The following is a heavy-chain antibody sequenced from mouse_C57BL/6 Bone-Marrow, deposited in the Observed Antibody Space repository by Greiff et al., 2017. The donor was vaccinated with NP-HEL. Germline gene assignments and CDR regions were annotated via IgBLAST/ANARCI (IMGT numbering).Heavy chain of an antibody. CDR1: GFNIKDDY. Sequence: EVQLQQSGAELVRPGASVKLSCTASGFNIKDDYMHWVKQRPEQGLEWIGWIDPENGDTEYASKFQGKATITADTSSNTAYLQLSSLTSEDTAVYYCTTLLRFLYAMDYWGQGTSVTVSS. V-gene: IGHV14-4*01. J-gene: IGHJ4*01. D-gene: IGHD1-1*01. CDR2: IDPENGDT. CDR3: TTLLRFLYAMDY.